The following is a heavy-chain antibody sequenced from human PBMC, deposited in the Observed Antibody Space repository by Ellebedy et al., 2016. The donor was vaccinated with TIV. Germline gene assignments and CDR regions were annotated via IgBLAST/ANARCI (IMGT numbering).Heavy chain of an antibody. D-gene: IGHD6-13*01. V-gene: IGHV3-7*04. J-gene: IGHJ4*02. CDR2: IKQDGNDK. CDR1: GFSFSAYR. CDR3: ARGLIAAPGIDY. Sequence: GGSLRLSXAASGFSFSAYRMSWVCQDPGKGLEWVANIKQDGNDKNYLDALKGRFPISRDNAKSSLYLQMNSRRAEDTAVDSCARGLIAAPGIDYWGQGTLVTVSS.